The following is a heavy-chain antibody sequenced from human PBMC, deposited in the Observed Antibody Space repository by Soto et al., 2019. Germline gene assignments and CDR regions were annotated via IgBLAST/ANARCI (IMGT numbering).Heavy chain of an antibody. CDR3: AGAYYYDSSGSYDAFDI. D-gene: IGHD3-22*01. CDR2: INAGNGNT. Sequence: ASVKVSCKASGYTFTSYAMHWVRQAPGQRLEWMGWINAGNGNTKYSQKFQGRVTITRDTSASTAYMELSSLRSEDTAVYYCAGAYYYDSSGSYDAFDIWGQGTMVTVSS. V-gene: IGHV1-3*01. CDR1: GYTFTSYA. J-gene: IGHJ3*02.